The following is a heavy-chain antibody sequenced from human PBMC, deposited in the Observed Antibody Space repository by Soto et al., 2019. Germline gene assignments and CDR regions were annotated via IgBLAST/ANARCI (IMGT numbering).Heavy chain of an antibody. J-gene: IGHJ4*02. CDR3: ARENGGGYFDY. V-gene: IGHV4-59*01. D-gene: IGHD3-16*01. Sequence: QVQLQESGPGLVKPSETLSLTCTVSGGSISSYYWSWIRQPPGKGLEWIGYIYYSGSTNYNPSLKSRVTISVDTSKNQFSLKLSSVTAAVTAVYYCARENGGGYFDYWGQGTLVTVSS. CDR1: GGSISSYY. CDR2: IYYSGST.